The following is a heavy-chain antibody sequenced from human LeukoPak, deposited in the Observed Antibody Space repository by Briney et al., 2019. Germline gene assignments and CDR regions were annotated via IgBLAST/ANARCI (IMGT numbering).Heavy chain of an antibody. V-gene: IGHV1-24*01. Sequence: ASVTVSCQVSGYTLTALSMHWVRQAPGKGLEWKGGFDPEDGETIYAQKFQGRVIMTEDTSTDTAYMELSSLRSEDTAVYYCATPREDTAMVALDYWGQGTLVTVSS. D-gene: IGHD5-18*01. CDR3: ATPREDTAMVALDY. J-gene: IGHJ4*02. CDR2: FDPEDGET. CDR1: GYTLTALS.